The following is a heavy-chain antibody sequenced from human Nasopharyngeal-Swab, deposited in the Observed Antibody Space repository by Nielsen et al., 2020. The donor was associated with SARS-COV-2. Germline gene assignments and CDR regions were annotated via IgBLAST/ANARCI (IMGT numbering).Heavy chain of an antibody. Sequence: ETLSLTCAASGFTFSSYGMTWVRHAPGRGLEWVATIGRDGVKTYHADSVKGRFTICRDNSKNTLCLQMNSLRAEDTAVFYCVRLSIAAAGVDFWGQGTLVTVSS. CDR2: IGRDGVKT. D-gene: IGHD6-13*01. CDR3: VRLSIAAAGVDF. V-gene: IGHV3-23*01. J-gene: IGHJ4*02. CDR1: GFTFSSYG.